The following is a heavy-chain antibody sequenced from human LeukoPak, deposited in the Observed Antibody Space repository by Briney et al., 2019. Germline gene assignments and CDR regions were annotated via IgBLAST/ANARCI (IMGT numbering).Heavy chain of an antibody. CDR2: INSDGSST. V-gene: IGHV3-74*01. D-gene: IGHD3-22*01. CDR3: AREKGDYYDSSSFDQ. J-gene: IGHJ4*02. CDR1: GFTFSSYW. Sequence: PGGSLRLSCAASGFTFSSYWMHWVRQAPGKGLVWVSRINSDGSSTSYADSVKGRFTISRDNAKNTLYLQMNSLRAEDTAVYYCAREKGDYYDSSSFDQWGQGTLVTVS.